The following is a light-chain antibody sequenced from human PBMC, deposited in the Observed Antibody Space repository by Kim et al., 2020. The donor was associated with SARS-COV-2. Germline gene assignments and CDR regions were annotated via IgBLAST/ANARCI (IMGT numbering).Light chain of an antibody. V-gene: IGLV3-1*01. CDR2: QDS. CDR1: KLGDKY. CDR3: QAWDSRTVV. J-gene: IGLJ2*01. Sequence: SYEMTQPPSVSVSPGQTASITCSGDKLGDKYACWYQQKPGQSPVLVIYQDSKRPSGIPERFSGSNSGNTATLTISGTQAMDEADYYSQAWDSRTVV.